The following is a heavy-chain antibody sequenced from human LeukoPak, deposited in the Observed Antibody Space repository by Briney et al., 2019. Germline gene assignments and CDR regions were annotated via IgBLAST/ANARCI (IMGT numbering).Heavy chain of an antibody. V-gene: IGHV4-61*02. CDR3: AREASRNDAFDI. D-gene: IGHD1-14*01. J-gene: IGHJ3*02. CDR1: GGSISSGSYY. Sequence: SETLSLTCTVSGGSISSGSYYWSWIRQPAGKGLEWIGRIYTSGSTNYNPSLKSRVTISVDTSKNQFSLKLSSVTAADTAVYYCAREASRNDAFDIWGQGTMVTVSS. CDR2: IYTSGST.